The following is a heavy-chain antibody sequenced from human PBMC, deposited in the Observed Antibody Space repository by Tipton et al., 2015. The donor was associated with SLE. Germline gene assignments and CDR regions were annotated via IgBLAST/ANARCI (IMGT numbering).Heavy chain of an antibody. CDR1: ADSMSSYY. J-gene: IGHJ5*02. V-gene: IGHV4-59*01. CDR2: IYYSGST. Sequence: TLSLTCIVSADSMSSYYWNWIRQPPGKGLEWIGNIYYSGSTKYNPSLESRVTILVDTSKRQFSLKLTSVTAADTAVYYCARGYCDGGRCLGPGFGRFDPWGQGTLVTVSS. D-gene: IGHD3-9*01. CDR3: ARGYCDGGRCLGPGFGRFDP.